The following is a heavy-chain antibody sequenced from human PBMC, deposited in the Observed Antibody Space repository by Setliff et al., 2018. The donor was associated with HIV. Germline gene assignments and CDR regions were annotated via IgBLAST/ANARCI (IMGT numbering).Heavy chain of an antibody. V-gene: IGHV4-39*01. D-gene: IGHD2-21*01. CDR2: IYHSEKT. CDR1: GGSISDNKYY. J-gene: IGHJ4*02. CDR3: TRAQIAAPRPFDY. Sequence: SETLSLTCSVSGGSISDNKYYWSWIRQPPGKGLEWTGSIYHSEKTYYNPSLKRRLTISVDTSKNQFSLKLSSVTAADAAVYYCTRAQIAAPRPFDYWGQGTLVTVSS.